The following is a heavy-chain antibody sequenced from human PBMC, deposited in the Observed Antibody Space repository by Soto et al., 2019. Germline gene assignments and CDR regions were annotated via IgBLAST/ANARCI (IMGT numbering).Heavy chain of an antibody. CDR3: ASCSGGSCYLYYGMDV. D-gene: IGHD2-15*01. Sequence: GASVKVSFKASGGTFSSYAISWLRQAPGQGLEWMGGIIPIFGTANYAQKFQGRVTITADESTSTAYMELSSLRSEDTAVYYCASCSGGSCYLYYGMDVWGQGTTVTVSS. CDR2: IIPIFGTA. V-gene: IGHV1-69*13. J-gene: IGHJ6*02. CDR1: GGTFSSYA.